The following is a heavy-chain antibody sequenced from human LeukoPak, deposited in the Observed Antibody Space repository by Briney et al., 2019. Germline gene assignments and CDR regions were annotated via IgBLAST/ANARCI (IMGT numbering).Heavy chain of an antibody. V-gene: IGHV3-23*01. D-gene: IGHD2-8*01. CDR2: ISGRGGST. J-gene: IGHJ4*02. Sequence: GGSLRLSCAAFGFPLSSYAMSWVRQAPGKGLEWVSSISGRGGSTYYADSVKGRFTISRDNSKNTLYLQMNSLRAEDTAVYYCAKDKMVYALSGYFDYWGQGTLVTVSS. CDR1: GFPLSSYA. CDR3: AKDKMVYALSGYFDY.